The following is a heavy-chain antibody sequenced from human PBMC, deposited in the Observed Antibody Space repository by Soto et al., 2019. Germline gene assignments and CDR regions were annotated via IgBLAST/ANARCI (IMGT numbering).Heavy chain of an antibody. D-gene: IGHD1-1*01. CDR3: ARIQLDTIMALDY. CDR2: VWSDGNNK. V-gene: IGHV3-33*01. J-gene: IGHJ4*02. Sequence: QVQLVESGGGVVQPGRSLRLSCAASGFTFNTYGFHWVRQAPGKGLEWVAVVWSDGNNKYYADSVKGRFTISRDSSKNTLYLQMNNLRVEVTAVYYCARIQLDTIMALDYWGQGTLVTVSS. CDR1: GFTFNTYG.